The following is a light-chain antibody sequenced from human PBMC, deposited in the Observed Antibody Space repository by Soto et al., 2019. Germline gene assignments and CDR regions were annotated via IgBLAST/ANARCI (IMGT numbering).Light chain of an antibody. CDR2: KAS. CDR3: QQYNSYPWT. V-gene: IGKV1-5*03. J-gene: IGKJ1*01. CDR1: QSIRSW. Sequence: DIQMTQSPSTLSASVGDRVTITCRASQSIRSWLAWYQQKPGKAPKLLIYKASSLESGVPSRFSGSGSGTEFTLTISSLQPDDFATYYCQQYNSYPWTFGQGIKVEIK.